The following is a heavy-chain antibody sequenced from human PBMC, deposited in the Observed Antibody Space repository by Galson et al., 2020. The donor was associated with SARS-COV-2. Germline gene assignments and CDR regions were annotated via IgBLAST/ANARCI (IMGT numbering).Heavy chain of an antibody. J-gene: IGHJ4*02. CDR3: ARQILTGYYSFYYFDF. V-gene: IGHV4-39*01. D-gene: IGHD3-9*01. CDR1: GGPISSSNYY. CDR2: IYYTESN. Sequence: SETLSLTCTVSGGPISSSNYYWGWVRQPPGEGLEWIGSIYYTESNYYNPSLTSRVTMSVDTSRNQFSLKLSSVTAADTAVYYCARQILTGYYSFYYFDFWGQGTLVTVSS.